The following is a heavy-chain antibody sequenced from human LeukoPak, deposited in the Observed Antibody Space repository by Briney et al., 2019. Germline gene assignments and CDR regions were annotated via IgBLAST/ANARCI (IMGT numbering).Heavy chain of an antibody. J-gene: IGHJ5*02. Sequence: ASVKVSCKASGYTFTGYYMHWVRQAPGQGPEWMGWINPNSGGTNYAQKFQGRVTMTRDTSISTAYMELSRLRSDDTAVYYCARRAKGSIAAAAHYNWFDPWGQGTLVTVSS. CDR3: ARRAKGSIAAAAHYNWFDP. V-gene: IGHV1-2*02. CDR1: GYTFTGYY. CDR2: INPNSGGT. D-gene: IGHD6-13*01.